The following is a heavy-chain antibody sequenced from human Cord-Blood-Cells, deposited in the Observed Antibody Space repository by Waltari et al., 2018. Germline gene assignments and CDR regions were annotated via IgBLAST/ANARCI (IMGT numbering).Heavy chain of an antibody. CDR3: ARDRRVRGVIPGSYYYYGMDV. J-gene: IGHJ6*02. CDR2: ISAYNGNT. D-gene: IGHD3-10*01. Sequence: QVQLVQSGAEVKKPGASVKVSCKASGYTFTSYGISWVRQAPGQGLEWMGWISAYNGNTNYAQKLQGRVTMTTDTSTSTAYMERRSLRSDDTAVYYCARDRRVRGVIPGSYYYYGMDVWGQGTTVTVSS. V-gene: IGHV1-18*01. CDR1: GYTFTSYG.